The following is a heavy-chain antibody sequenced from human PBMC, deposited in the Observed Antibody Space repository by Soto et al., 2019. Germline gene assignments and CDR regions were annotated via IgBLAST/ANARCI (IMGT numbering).Heavy chain of an antibody. CDR1: GGSFSVPN. J-gene: IGHJ5*02. CDR3: ARGWGFGFDP. D-gene: IGHD3-10*01. V-gene: IGHV4-34*01. Sequence: SETLSLTCAVYGGSFSVPNWSWIRQPPGKGLEWIGEINHSGSTNYNPSLKSRVTISIDTSKDQYSLNLSSVTAADTAVYYCARGWGFGFDPWGQGVLVTVSS. CDR2: INHSGST.